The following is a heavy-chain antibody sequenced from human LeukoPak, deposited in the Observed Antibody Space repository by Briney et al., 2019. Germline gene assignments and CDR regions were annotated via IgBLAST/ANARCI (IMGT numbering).Heavy chain of an antibody. CDR1: GFTFSSYA. Sequence: PGGSLRLSCAASGFTFSSYAMSWVRQAPGKGLEWVSAISGSGGSTYYADSVKGRFTISRDNSKNTLYLQMNSLRAEDTAVYYCASSGYGSGSYYLQLDYWGQGTLVTVSS. V-gene: IGHV3-23*01. CDR3: ASSGYGSGSYYLQLDY. D-gene: IGHD3-10*01. J-gene: IGHJ4*02. CDR2: ISGSGGST.